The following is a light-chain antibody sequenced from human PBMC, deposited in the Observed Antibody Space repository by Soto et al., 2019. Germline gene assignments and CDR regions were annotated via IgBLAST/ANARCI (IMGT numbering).Light chain of an antibody. CDR3: SSYSSSGTLYV. CDR1: SSDVGTYSY. Sequence: QSALTQPASVSGSPGQSITISCTGTSSDVGTYSYVSWYQQYPGKAPKPIIYEVSNRPSGVSHRFSGSKSGNTASLTISGLQAEDEADYYCSSYSSSGTLYVFGTGTKLTVL. CDR2: EVS. V-gene: IGLV2-14*01. J-gene: IGLJ1*01.